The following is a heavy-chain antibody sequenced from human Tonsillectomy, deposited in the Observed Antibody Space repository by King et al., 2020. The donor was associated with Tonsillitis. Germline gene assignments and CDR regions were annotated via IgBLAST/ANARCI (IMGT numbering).Heavy chain of an antibody. D-gene: IGHD4-17*01. CDR1: GFTFSDAR. CDR3: IACDYPLFDY. V-gene: IGHV3-15*01. CDR2: IYTKTEGGTA. J-gene: IGHJ4*02. Sequence: VQLVESGGGLVKPGGSLRLSCAASGFTFSDARINWVRQVPGKGLEWVGRIYTKTEGGTADYAAPVKGRFTISRDDSKTTLYLQMSGLRTEDTAVYYCIACDYPLFDYWGQGTLVSVSS.